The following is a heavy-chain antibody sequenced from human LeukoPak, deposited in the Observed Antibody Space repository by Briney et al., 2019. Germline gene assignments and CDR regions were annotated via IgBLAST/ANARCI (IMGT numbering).Heavy chain of an antibody. D-gene: IGHD6-25*01. Sequence: GGSLRLSCAVSGFTFSDYAMTWVRQAPGKGLEWVSSITGSGDTAFYADSVKGRFTISRDNSKNILYLQMHSLRVEDTAVYYCVKDYSTVAAAANPLFDYWGQGALVTVSS. CDR2: ITGSGDTA. CDR1: GFTFSDYA. J-gene: IGHJ4*02. CDR3: VKDYSTVAAAANPLFDY. V-gene: IGHV3-23*01.